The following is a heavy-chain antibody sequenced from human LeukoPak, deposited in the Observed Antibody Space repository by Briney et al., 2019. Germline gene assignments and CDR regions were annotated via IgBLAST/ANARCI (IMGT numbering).Heavy chain of an antibody. CDR3: ARGLWWSPGGVLDAFDI. D-gene: IGHD2-21*01. J-gene: IGHJ3*02. Sequence: ASVKVSCKASGYTFTSYGISWVRQAPGQGLEWMGWISAYNGNTNYAQKLQGRVTMTTDTSTSTAYMELRSLRSDDTAVYYCARGLWWSPGGVLDAFDIWGQGTMVTVSS. V-gene: IGHV1-18*01. CDR2: ISAYNGNT. CDR1: GYTFTSYG.